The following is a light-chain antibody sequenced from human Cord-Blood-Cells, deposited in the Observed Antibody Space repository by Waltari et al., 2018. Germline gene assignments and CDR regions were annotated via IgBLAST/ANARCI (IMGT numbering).Light chain of an antibody. V-gene: IGKV3-15*01. J-gene: IGKJ4*01. CDR3: XQYNNWXPLT. CDR1: QSVSSN. Sequence: EIVMTQSPATLSVSPGERATLSCRASQSVSSNLAWYQQKPGQAPRLLIYGASTRATGIPARFSGSGSGTEFTLTISSLQSEDFAVYYCXQYNNWXPLTFXXGXXVEI. CDR2: GAS.